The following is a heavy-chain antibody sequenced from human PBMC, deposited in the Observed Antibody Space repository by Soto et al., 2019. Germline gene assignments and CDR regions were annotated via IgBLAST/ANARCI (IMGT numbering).Heavy chain of an antibody. CDR3: AREIPNLLGIAAAGSKDY. CDR2: INPSGGSA. CDR1: GYTFTSYY. D-gene: IGHD6-13*01. J-gene: IGHJ4*02. Sequence: ASVKVSCKASGYTFTSYYMHWVRQAPGQGLEWMGIINPSGGSASYAQKFQGRVTMTRDTSTSTVYMELSSLRSEDTAVYYCAREIPNLLGIAAAGSKDYWGQGTLVTVSS. V-gene: IGHV1-46*01.